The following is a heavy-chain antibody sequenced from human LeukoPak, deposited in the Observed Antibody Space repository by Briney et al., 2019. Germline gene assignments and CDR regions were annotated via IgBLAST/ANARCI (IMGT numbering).Heavy chain of an antibody. CDR2: ISYDGSNK. Sequence: GGSLRLSCAASGFTFSSYAMHWVRQAPGKGLEWVAVISYDGSNKYYADSVKGRFTISRDNSKNTLYLQMNSLRTEDTAVYYCARDYYKSSGYPPEPYDNWGQGTLVTVSS. J-gene: IGHJ4*02. V-gene: IGHV3-30*04. D-gene: IGHD3-22*01. CDR3: ARDYYKSSGYPPEPYDN. CDR1: GFTFSSYA.